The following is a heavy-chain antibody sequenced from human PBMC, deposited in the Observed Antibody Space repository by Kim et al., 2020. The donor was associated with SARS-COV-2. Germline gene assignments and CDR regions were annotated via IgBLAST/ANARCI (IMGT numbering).Heavy chain of an antibody. D-gene: IGHD1-26*01. V-gene: IGHV3-23*01. Sequence: ADSVKGRFTISRDNSKNTLYLQMNSLRAEDTAVYYCAKDDSGSYLDAFDIWGQGTMVTVSS. J-gene: IGHJ3*02. CDR3: AKDDSGSYLDAFDI.